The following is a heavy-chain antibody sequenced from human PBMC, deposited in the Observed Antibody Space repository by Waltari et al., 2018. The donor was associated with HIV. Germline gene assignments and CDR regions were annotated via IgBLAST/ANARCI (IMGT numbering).Heavy chain of an antibody. Sequence: EVQLVESGGGLIQPGGSLRLSCAASGFTVSSNYMSWVRQAPGKGLEWVSVIYSGGSTYYADSVKGRFTISRDNSKNTLYLQMNSLRAEDTAVYYCARDDYGGNYDAFDIWGQGTMVTVSS. D-gene: IGHD4-17*01. V-gene: IGHV3-53*01. CDR3: ARDDYGGNYDAFDI. J-gene: IGHJ3*02. CDR2: IYSGGST. CDR1: GFTVSSNY.